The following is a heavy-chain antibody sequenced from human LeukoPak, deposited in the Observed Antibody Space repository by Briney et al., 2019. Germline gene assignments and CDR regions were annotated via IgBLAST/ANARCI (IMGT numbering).Heavy chain of an antibody. CDR2: ISAYNGNT. J-gene: IGHJ4*02. CDR3: AREDIVVVPAATPYYFDY. CDR1: GYTFTSYG. Sequence: ASVKVSRKASGYTFTSYGISWVRQAPGQGLEWVGWISAYNGNTNYAQKLQGRVTMTTDTSTSTAYMELRNLRSDDTAVYYCAREDIVVVPAATPYYFDYWGQGTLVTVSS. V-gene: IGHV1-18*01. D-gene: IGHD2-2*01.